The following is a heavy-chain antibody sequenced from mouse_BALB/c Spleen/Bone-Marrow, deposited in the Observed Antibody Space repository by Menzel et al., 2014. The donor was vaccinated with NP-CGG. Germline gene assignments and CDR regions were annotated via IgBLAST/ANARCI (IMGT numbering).Heavy chain of an antibody. CDR1: GYTFTSYW. CDR2: INSSNGGT. Sequence: QVQLKESGAELVKPGDSVKLFCKASGYTFTSYWTDWVKLRPAQGFEWIGEINSSNGGTNYNEKFKRKATLTVNKPSSTACMQFSSLTSEVSAVYYCTIGCFDYWGQGTTLTVSS. CDR3: TIGCFDY. J-gene: IGHJ2*01. V-gene: IGHV1S16*01.